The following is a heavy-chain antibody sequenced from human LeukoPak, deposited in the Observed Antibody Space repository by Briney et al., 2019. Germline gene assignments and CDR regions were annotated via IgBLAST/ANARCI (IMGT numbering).Heavy chain of an antibody. V-gene: IGHV4-34*01. Sequence: PSETLSLTCIVSGGSISSYYWSWIRQPPGKGLEWIGEINHSGSTNYNPSLKSRVTISVDTSKNQFSLKLSSVTAADTAVYYCARGRRLGYYGSGSYPAYYYYYMDVWGKGTTVTVSS. D-gene: IGHD3-10*01. CDR3: ARGRRLGYYGSGSYPAYYYYYMDV. CDR2: INHSGST. CDR1: GGSISSYY. J-gene: IGHJ6*03.